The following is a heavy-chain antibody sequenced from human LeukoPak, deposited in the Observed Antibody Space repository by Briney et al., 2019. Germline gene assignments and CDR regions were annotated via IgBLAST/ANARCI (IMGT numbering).Heavy chain of an antibody. D-gene: IGHD3-10*01. J-gene: IGHJ5*02. V-gene: IGHV6-1*01. CDR2: TYYRSKWYN. Sequence: SQALSLTCAISGDSVSSNSAAWNWIRQSPSRGLEWLGRTYYRSKWYNDYAVSVKSRITINPDTSRNQFSLQLNSVTPEDTAVYYCARGHGGDYYGSGSYQGSWFDPWGQGTLVTVSS. CDR3: ARGHGGDYYGSGSYQGSWFDP. CDR1: GDSVSSNSAA.